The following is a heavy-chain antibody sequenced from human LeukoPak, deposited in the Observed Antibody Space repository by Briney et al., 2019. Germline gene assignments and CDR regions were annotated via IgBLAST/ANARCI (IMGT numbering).Heavy chain of an antibody. CDR2: ICSSGSA. D-gene: IGHD2-15*01. Sequence: SETLSLTCTVSGGSISNRNYHWGWIRQPPGKGLEWIGSICSSGSAYYNPSLKSRVTTSIDTSKNQFSLRLTSVTAADTAVYYCAKIMALYCSGGSCNEIDYWGQGTLVTVSS. J-gene: IGHJ4*02. V-gene: IGHV4-39*01. CDR1: GGSISNRNYH. CDR3: AKIMALYCSGGSCNEIDY.